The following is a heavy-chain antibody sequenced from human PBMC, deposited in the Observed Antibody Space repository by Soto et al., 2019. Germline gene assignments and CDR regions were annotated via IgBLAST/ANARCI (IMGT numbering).Heavy chain of an antibody. CDR1: GFSLSTSGVG. Sequence: QITLKESGPTLVKPTQTLTLTCTFSGFSLSTSGVGVGWIRQPPGKALEWLVLIYWDDDKRYSPSLKSRLTITKDTSKNQVVLTMTNMDPVDTATYYCARVPAAAIVGEYYFDYWGQGTLVTVSS. CDR2: IYWDDDK. CDR3: ARVPAAAIVGEYYFDY. V-gene: IGHV2-5*02. D-gene: IGHD2-2*01. J-gene: IGHJ4*02.